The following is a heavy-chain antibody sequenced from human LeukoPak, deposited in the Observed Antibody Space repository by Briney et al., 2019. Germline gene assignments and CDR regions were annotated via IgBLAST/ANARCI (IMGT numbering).Heavy chain of an antibody. D-gene: IGHD3-3*01. Sequence: GGSLRLSCAASGFTFSDYYMSWIRQAPGKGLEWVSYISSSGSTKYYADSVKGRFTISRDNAKNSLYLQMNSPRAEDTAVYYCARIRRRDPTYYDFWSGYYRGGGDAFDIWGQGTMVTVSS. CDR1: GFTFSDYY. V-gene: IGHV3-11*04. CDR2: ISSSGSTK. CDR3: ARIRRRDPTYYDFWSGYYRGGGDAFDI. J-gene: IGHJ3*02.